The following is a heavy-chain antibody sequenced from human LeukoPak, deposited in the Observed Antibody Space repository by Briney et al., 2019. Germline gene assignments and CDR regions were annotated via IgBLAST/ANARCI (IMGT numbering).Heavy chain of an antibody. V-gene: IGHV1-18*01. CDR1: GYTFTSYG. CDR2: ISAYNGNT. CDR3: ARDGYYDILTGTDF. Sequence: ASVKVSCKASGYTFTSYGISWVRQAPGQGLEWMGWISAYNGNTNYAQKLQGRVTMTTDTSTSTAYMELSSLRSEDTAVYYCARDGYYDILTGTDFWGQGTLVTVSS. J-gene: IGHJ4*02. D-gene: IGHD3-9*01.